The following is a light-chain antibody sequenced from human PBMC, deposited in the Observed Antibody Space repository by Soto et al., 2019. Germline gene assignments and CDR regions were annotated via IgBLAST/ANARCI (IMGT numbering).Light chain of an antibody. CDR3: SSYTSSGVV. CDR1: SSDVGGYNY. Sequence: QSALTQPASVSGSPGQSITISCTGTSSDVGGYNYVSWYQQHPGKAPKLMIYEVSNGPSGVSNRFSGSKSGNTASLTISGLQAEDEADYYCSSYTSSGVVFGGGTKLTVL. CDR2: EVS. V-gene: IGLV2-14*01. J-gene: IGLJ2*01.